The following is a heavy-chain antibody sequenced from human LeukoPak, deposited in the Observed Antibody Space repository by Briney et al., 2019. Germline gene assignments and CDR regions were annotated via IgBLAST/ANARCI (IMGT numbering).Heavy chain of an antibody. D-gene: IGHD6-13*01. J-gene: IGHJ4*02. CDR2: ISAYNGNT. V-gene: IGHV1-18*01. CDR3: AREYSSSWYVPFDY. Sequence: ASVKVSCKASGYTFTSYGISWVRQAPGQGLEWMGWISAYNGNTNYAQKLQGRVTMTTDTSTSTAYMELRSLRSDDTAVYYCAREYSSSWYVPFDYWGQGTLVTVSS. CDR1: GYTFTSYG.